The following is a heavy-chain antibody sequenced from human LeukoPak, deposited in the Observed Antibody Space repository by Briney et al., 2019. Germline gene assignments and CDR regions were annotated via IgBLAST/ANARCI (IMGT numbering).Heavy chain of an antibody. Sequence: GGSLRLSCAASGFTFSSYGMHWVRQAPGKGLEWVAVISYDGSNKYYADSVKGRFTISRDTSKNTLYLQMNSLTSEDTAVYYCAKGWADGVYWGQGTLVTVSS. CDR3: AKGWADGVY. CDR2: ISYDGSNK. CDR1: GFTFSSYG. V-gene: IGHV3-30*18. J-gene: IGHJ4*02. D-gene: IGHD3-10*01.